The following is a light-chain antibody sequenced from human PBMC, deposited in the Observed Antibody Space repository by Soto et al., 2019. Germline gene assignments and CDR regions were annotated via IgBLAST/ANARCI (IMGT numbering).Light chain of an antibody. CDR2: GAS. CDR1: QSISTK. V-gene: IGKV3-15*01. CDR3: QEYNDWRPIT. J-gene: IGKJ4*01. Sequence: IVMTQSPATLSVSPGERATLSCRVSQSISTKLAWYQQKPGQAPRLLIYGASTRATGIPVRFSGSGSGTEFTLTITSLQFEDFAVYYCQEYNDWRPITFGGGTKVEIK.